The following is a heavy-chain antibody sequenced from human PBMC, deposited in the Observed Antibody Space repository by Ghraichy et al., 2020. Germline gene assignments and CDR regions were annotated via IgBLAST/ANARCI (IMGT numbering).Heavy chain of an antibody. Sequence: GGSLRLSCAASGFTFSSYAMSWVRQAPGKGLEWVSAISGSGGSTYYADSVKGRFTISRDNSKNTLYLQMNSLRAEDTAVYYCAKGGSSGYYYFRFDYWGQGTLVTVSS. CDR2: ISGSGGST. J-gene: IGHJ4*02. CDR3: AKGGSSGYYYFRFDY. CDR1: GFTFSSYA. D-gene: IGHD3-22*01. V-gene: IGHV3-23*01.